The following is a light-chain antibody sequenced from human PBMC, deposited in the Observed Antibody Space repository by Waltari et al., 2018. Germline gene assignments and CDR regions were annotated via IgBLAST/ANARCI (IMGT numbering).Light chain of an antibody. CDR3: QHYVRLPAT. CDR1: QSVGRS. J-gene: IGKJ1*01. CDR2: DAS. Sequence: ELVLTQSPGTLSFSPGDRATLACRASQSVGRSLAWYQQKPGQAPRLLIYDASRRATGIPDRFSGSGSGTDFSLTISRLEPEDFAVYYCQHYVRLPATFGQGTKVEI. V-gene: IGKV3-20*01.